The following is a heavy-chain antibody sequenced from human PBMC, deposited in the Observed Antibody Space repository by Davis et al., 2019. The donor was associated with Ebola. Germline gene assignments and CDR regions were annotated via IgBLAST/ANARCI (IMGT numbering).Heavy chain of an antibody. Sequence: HTGGSLRPSGAASGSTLSSYWMPWVRQAPGKGLVWVSRINTDGSSTDYADSVKGRLTISRDNAKNTLYLQMNSLRAEDTAVYYCVGNLAVWGQGTLVTVSS. V-gene: IGHV3-74*01. CDR3: VGNLAV. CDR1: GSTLSSYW. CDR2: INTDGSST. J-gene: IGHJ4*02.